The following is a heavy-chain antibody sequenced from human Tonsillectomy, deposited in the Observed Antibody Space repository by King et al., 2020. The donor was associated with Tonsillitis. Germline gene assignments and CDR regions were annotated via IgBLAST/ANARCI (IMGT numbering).Heavy chain of an antibody. Sequence: VQLQESGPGLVKPSQTLSLTCTVSGGSISSGDYYWSWIRQPPGKGLEWIGYIYYSGSTYYNPSLKSRVTISVDTSKNQFSLKLSSVTAADTAVYYCARAPHYYGSGTYIFDYGGQGTLVTVSS. CDR1: GGSISSGDYY. D-gene: IGHD3-10*01. CDR3: ARAPHYYGSGTYIFDY. CDR2: IYYSGST. V-gene: IGHV4-30-4*01. J-gene: IGHJ4*02.